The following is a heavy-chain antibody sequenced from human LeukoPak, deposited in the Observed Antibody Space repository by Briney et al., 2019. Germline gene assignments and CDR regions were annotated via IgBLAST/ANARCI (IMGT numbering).Heavy chain of an antibody. D-gene: IGHD6-13*01. CDR3: ARESSLDWYFDL. CDR2: IYYSGST. Sequence: PSETLSLTWTVSGGSISSYYWSWIRQPAGKGLEWIGYIYYSGSTNCNPSLKSRVTISVDTSKNQFSLKLSSVTAADTAVYYCARESSLDWYFDLWGRGTLVTVSS. CDR1: GGSISSYY. V-gene: IGHV4-59*01. J-gene: IGHJ2*01.